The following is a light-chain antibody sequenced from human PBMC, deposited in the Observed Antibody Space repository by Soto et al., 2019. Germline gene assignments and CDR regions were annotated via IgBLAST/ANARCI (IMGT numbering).Light chain of an antibody. CDR2: AAS. CDR3: QQSYSTPFT. V-gene: IGKV1-39*01. CDR1: QSVSIY. J-gene: IGKJ3*01. Sequence: DIPMTQSPSSLSASVGDRVTITCRASQSVSIYLNWYQQKPGKAPKLLIYAASSLQSGVPSRFSGSGSGTDFTLTISSLQPEDFATYYCQQSYSTPFTFGHGTKVDIK.